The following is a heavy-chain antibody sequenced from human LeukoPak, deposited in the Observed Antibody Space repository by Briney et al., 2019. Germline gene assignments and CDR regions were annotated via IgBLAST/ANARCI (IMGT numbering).Heavy chain of an antibody. J-gene: IGHJ4*02. V-gene: IGHV4-34*01. CDR1: GGSFSGYY. CDR3: ARGVNYYDYVWGSYRLFDY. Sequence: SETQSLTCAVYGGSFSGYYWSWIRQPPGKGLEWIGEINHSGSTNYNPSLKSRVTISVDTSQNQFSLKLSSVTAADTAVYYCARGVNYYDYVWGSYRLFDYWGQGTLVTVSS. D-gene: IGHD3-16*02. CDR2: INHSGST.